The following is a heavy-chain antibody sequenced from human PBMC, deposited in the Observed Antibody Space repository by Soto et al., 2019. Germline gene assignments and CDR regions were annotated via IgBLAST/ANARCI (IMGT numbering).Heavy chain of an antibody. D-gene: IGHD2-2*02. CDR3: ARGYCSSTSCYRIRFDP. CDR1: GYSFTSYW. CDR2: IYPGDSDT. Sequence: GESLKISCKGSGYSFTSYWIGWVRQMPGRGLEWMGIIYPGDSDTRYSPSFQGQVTISADRSISTAYLQWSTLKASDTAMCYCARGYCSSTSCYRIRFDPWGQGTLVTVSS. V-gene: IGHV5-51*01. J-gene: IGHJ5*02.